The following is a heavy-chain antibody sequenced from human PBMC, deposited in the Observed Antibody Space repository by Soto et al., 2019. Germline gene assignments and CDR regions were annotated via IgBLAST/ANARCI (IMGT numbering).Heavy chain of an antibody. D-gene: IGHD2-21*02. Sequence: PGVSPRLSFAVSGLSFTNAWMNWFRQAPGKGLEWVGRIKSNTAGGTTDYAAPVKGRFTISRDDSKNTLYLHMNSLRIEDTGVYYCRTGHLCGDDCYSVDYWGQGTRVSVSS. CDR2: IKSNTAGGTT. J-gene: IGHJ4*02. CDR3: RTGHLCGDDCYSVDY. CDR1: GLSFTNAW. V-gene: IGHV3-15*07.